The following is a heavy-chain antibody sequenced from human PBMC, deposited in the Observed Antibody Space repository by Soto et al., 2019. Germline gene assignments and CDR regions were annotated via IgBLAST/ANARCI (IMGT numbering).Heavy chain of an antibody. J-gene: IGHJ5*02. Sequence: SETLSLTCAVYGGSFSGYYWSWIRQPPGKGLEWIGEINHSGSTNYNPSLKSRVTISVDTSKNQFSLKLSSVTAADTAVYYCASRIGYCSSTSCYPPFWFDPWGQGTLVTVSS. V-gene: IGHV4-34*01. D-gene: IGHD2-2*01. CDR3: ASRIGYCSSTSCYPPFWFDP. CDR2: INHSGST. CDR1: GGSFSGYY.